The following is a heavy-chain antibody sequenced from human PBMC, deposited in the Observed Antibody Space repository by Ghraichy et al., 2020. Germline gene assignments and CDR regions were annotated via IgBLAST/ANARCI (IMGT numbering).Heavy chain of an antibody. D-gene: IGHD2-8*02. J-gene: IGHJ4*02. CDR1: GFSFTTYW. V-gene: IGHV3-7*01. CDR2: MNQDGSRI. Sequence: GESLNISCGASGFSFTTYWMSWVSQAPGKGLEWVANMNQDGSRIYYADSVKGRFTISRDNAKNSMFLQMNNLRAEDTAVYYCARDYWFRFDYWGQGTLVTVSS. CDR3: ARDYWFRFDY.